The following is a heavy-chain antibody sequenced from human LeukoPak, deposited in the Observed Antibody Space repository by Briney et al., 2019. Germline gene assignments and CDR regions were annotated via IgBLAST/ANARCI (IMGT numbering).Heavy chain of an antibody. CDR1: GFTFSDYY. D-gene: IGHD1-7*01. CDR2: SSRRGSTI. CDR3: ARGPWSGTNDY. Sequence: GGSLRLYCAASGFTFSDYYMSWSRQAPGKGLEWVSYSSRRGSTIYYADSVKGRFTISRDNVKNSLYLQMNSLRAEGTAVYYCARGPWSGTNDYWGQGTLVTVSS. V-gene: IGHV3-11*01. J-gene: IGHJ4*02.